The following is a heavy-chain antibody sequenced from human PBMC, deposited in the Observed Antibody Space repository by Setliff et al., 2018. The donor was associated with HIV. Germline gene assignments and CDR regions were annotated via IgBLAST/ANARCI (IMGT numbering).Heavy chain of an antibody. D-gene: IGHD6-13*01. V-gene: IGHV3-7*03. CDR3: ARGGDRQQLVLIDY. CDR1: GFTLSDYW. Sequence: PGGSLRLSCAASGFTLSDYWMTWFRQAPGKGLEWVANINQDGSEKYYVDSVKGRFTISRDNAKNSLYLQMNSLRAEDTAVYYCARGGDRQQLVLIDYWGQGTLVTVS. CDR2: INQDGSEK. J-gene: IGHJ4*02.